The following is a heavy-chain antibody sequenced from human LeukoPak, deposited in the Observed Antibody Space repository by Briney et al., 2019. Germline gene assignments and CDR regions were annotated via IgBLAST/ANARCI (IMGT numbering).Heavy chain of an antibody. D-gene: IGHD3-9*01. CDR2: ISAYNGNT. Sequence: ASVKVSCKASVYTFTSYGISWVRQATGQGLEWMGWISAYNGNTNYAQKLQGRVTMTTDTSTSTAYMGLRRLSSDDTAVYYCARRHSLGLRYFDYWGQGTLVTVSS. V-gene: IGHV1-18*04. CDR3: ARRHSLGLRYFDY. J-gene: IGHJ4*02. CDR1: VYTFTSYG.